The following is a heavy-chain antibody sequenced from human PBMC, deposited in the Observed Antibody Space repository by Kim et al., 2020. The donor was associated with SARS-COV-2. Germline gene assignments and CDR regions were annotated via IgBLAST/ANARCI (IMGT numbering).Heavy chain of an antibody. CDR1: GGSISSSSYY. D-gene: IGHD3-16*02. V-gene: IGHV4-39*07. J-gene: IGHJ4*02. Sequence: SETLSLTCTVSGGSISSSSYYWGWIRQPPGKGLEWIGSIYYSGSTYYNPSLKSRVTISVDTSKNQFSLKLSSVTAADTAVYYCARGRASLAEPKFDYWGQGTLVTVSS. CDR2: IYYSGST. CDR3: ARGRASLAEPKFDY.